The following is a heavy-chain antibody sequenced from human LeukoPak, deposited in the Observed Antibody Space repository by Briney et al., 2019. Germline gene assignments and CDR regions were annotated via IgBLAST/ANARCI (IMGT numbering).Heavy chain of an antibody. J-gene: IGHJ6*03. Sequence: PSGTLSLTCTVSGASINSDTYYWGWIRQPPGKGLEWIGTHSHSGSAYYNPSLRSRITMSLDTSENQLSLKLSSVTAADTAVYYCARGQGYCSGGSCYWYYYYYMDVWGKGTTVTVSS. CDR2: HSHSGSA. CDR3: ARGQGYCSGGSCYWYYYYYMDV. D-gene: IGHD2-15*01. CDR1: GASINSDTYY. V-gene: IGHV4-39*07.